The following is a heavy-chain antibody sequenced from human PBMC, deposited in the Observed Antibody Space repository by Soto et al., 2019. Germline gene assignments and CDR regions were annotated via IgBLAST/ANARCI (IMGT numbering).Heavy chain of an antibody. CDR2: IYWDDYK. V-gene: IGHV2-5*02. J-gene: IGHJ4*02. CDR1: GFSLSTSGVG. Sequence: QITLKESGPTLVKPTQTLTLTCAFSGFSLSTSGVGVGWIRQPPGKALEWLALIYWDDYKRYSPSLKSRITITKDPSKNQVVLTMTNMDPVDTATYYCPHHDDHFDHWGQGTLVTVSS. D-gene: IGHD3-3*01. CDR3: PHHDDHFDH.